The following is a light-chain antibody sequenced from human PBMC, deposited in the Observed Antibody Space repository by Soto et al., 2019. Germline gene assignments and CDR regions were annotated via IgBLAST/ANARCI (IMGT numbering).Light chain of an antibody. CDR3: QQYSSSPPEFT. CDR1: QSISSNY. CDR2: GAS. V-gene: IGKV3-20*01. Sequence: EIVLTQSPGTLSLSPGERATLSCRASQSISSNYLAWYQQRPGQAPRLLIIGASYRATGIPDRFSGSGSGTDFTLTISRLEPEDFAVYYCQQYSSSPPEFTFGPGTRVESK. J-gene: IGKJ3*01.